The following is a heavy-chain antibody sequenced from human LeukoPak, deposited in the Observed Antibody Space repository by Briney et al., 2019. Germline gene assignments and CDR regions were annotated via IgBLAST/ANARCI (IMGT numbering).Heavy chain of an antibody. V-gene: IGHV3-74*01. CDR2: INSDGSST. J-gene: IGHJ4*02. CDR1: GFTFSSYW. D-gene: IGHD3-22*01. Sequence: GGSLRLSCAASGFTFSSYWMHWVRQAPGKGLVWVSRINSDGSSTSYADSVKGRFTISRDNAKNTLYLQMNSLRAEDTAVYYCARDHYYDSSGYRRYFDYWGQGTLVTVSS. CDR3: ARDHYYDSSGYRRYFDY.